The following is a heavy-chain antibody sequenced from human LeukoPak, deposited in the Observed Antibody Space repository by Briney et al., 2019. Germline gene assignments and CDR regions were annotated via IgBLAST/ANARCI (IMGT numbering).Heavy chain of an antibody. CDR1: GYTFTGYY. J-gene: IGHJ5*02. D-gene: IGHD4/OR15-4a*01. CDR3: ARAGGYGDGNWFDP. V-gene: IGHV1-2*02. Sequence: ASVKVSCKASGYTFTGYYMHWVRQAPGQGLEWMGWINPNSGGTNYAQKFQGRVTMTRDTSISTAYMELSRLRSDDTAVYYCARAGGYGDGNWFDPWGQGTLVTVSS. CDR2: INPNSGGT.